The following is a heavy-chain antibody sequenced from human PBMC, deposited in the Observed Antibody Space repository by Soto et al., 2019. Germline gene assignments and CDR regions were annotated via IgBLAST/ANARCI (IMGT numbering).Heavy chain of an antibody. D-gene: IGHD1-1*01. CDR1: GYSFTSYW. Sequence: GESLKISCKGSGYSFTSYWIGWVRQMPGKGLEWMGIIYPGDSDTRYSPSFQGQVTISADKSISTAYLQWSSLKASDTAMYYCASRNKPYNWNDLYGGKDFGMDVWGQGTTVTVPS. CDR3: ASRNKPYNWNDLYGGKDFGMDV. J-gene: IGHJ6*02. V-gene: IGHV5-51*01. CDR2: IYPGDSDT.